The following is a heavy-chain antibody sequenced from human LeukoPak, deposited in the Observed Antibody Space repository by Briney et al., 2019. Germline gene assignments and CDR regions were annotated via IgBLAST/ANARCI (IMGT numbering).Heavy chain of an antibody. CDR3: TRDRPNYYGSDGHYYRRNGDY. Sequence: GGSLRLSCAASRFTFSIYAMSWVRQAPGKGLEWVSSISSKGELTFYADSVKGRFTISRDNSESTLYLQMNILRAEDTAIYYCTRDRPNYYGSDGHYYRRNGDYWGQGTLVTVP. V-gene: IGHV3-23*01. CDR2: ISSKGELT. J-gene: IGHJ4*02. D-gene: IGHD3-22*01. CDR1: RFTFSIYA.